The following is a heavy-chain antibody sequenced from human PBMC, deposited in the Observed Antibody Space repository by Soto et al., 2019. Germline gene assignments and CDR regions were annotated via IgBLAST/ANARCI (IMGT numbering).Heavy chain of an antibody. CDR1: GDSVSSNLAS. Sequence: SQTLSLTCVISGDSVSSNLASWSWIRQSPSRGLEWLGRTYYRSKWYSYYALSVKSRITINPDTSKNQFSLHLSSVTPEDTAVYYCARGYYYDSSGYYTQGYYYYGMDVWGQGTTVTVSS. V-gene: IGHV6-1*01. CDR2: TYYRSKWYS. D-gene: IGHD3-22*01. CDR3: ARGYYYDSSGYYTQGYYYYGMDV. J-gene: IGHJ6*02.